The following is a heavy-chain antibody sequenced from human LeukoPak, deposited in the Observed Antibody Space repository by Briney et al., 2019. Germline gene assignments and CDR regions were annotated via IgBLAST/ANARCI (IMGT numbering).Heavy chain of an antibody. CDR3: ARDKGCSDV. Sequence: GESLKISCAASGFTFSSYWMSWVRQAPGKGLEWVANIKQDGSEKYYVDSVKGRFTISRDNAKNSLYLQMNSLRAEDTAVYYCARDKGCSDVWGKGTTVTVSS. CDR2: IKQDGSEK. D-gene: IGHD2-8*01. CDR1: GFTFSSYW. J-gene: IGHJ6*04. V-gene: IGHV3-7*01.